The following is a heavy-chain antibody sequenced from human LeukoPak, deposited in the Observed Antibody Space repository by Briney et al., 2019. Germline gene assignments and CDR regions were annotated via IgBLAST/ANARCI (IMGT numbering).Heavy chain of an antibody. CDR3: ARVPRDGYSYFDY. CDR1: GFTFSSYW. CDR2: INSDGSTT. V-gene: IGHV3-74*01. J-gene: IGHJ4*02. Sequence: GGSLRLSCAAPGFTFSSYWMHWVRQAPGKGLVWVSRINSDGSTTNYAASVKGRFTISRDNAKNTLYLQVNSLRAEDTAVYYCARVPRDGYSYFDYWGQGTLVTVSS. D-gene: IGHD5-24*01.